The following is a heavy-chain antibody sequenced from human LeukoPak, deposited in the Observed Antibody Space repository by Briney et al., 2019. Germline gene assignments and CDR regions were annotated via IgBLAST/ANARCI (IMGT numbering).Heavy chain of an antibody. Sequence: GGSLRLSCAASGFTFSSYAMSWVRQAPGKGLEWVSAISGSGGSTYYADSVKGRFTISGDNSKNTLYLQMNSLRAEDTAVYYCAKDTSDFDAFDIWGQGTMVTVSS. V-gene: IGHV3-23*01. J-gene: IGHJ3*02. CDR1: GFTFSSYA. D-gene: IGHD2-21*01. CDR2: ISGSGGST. CDR3: AKDTSDFDAFDI.